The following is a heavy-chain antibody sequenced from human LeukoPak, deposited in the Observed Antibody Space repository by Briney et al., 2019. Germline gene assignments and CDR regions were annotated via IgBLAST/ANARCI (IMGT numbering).Heavy chain of an antibody. D-gene: IGHD6-19*01. CDR1: AFTFSSYW. V-gene: IGHV3-7*01. J-gene: IGHJ6*02. CDR2: IKQDGSEK. Sequence: GGSLRLSCAASAFTFSSYWMSWVRQAPGKGLEWVANIKQDGSEKYYVDSVKGRFTISRDNAKNSLYLQMNSLRAEDTAVYYCARGPAYSSGWYYYYYYYGMDVWGQGTTVTVSS. CDR3: ARGPAYSSGWYYYYYYYGMDV.